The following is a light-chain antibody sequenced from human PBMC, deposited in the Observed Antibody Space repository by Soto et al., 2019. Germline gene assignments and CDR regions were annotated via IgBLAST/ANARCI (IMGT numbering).Light chain of an antibody. CDR3: QQYSSWPFT. CDR2: GAS. V-gene: IGKV3-15*01. J-gene: IGKJ3*01. Sequence: EIVMTQSPATLSVSPGERATPSCRASQSVSSNLAWYHQKPGQAPRPLIYGASTRATGVPARFSGSGSGTEFTLTISSLQSEDSAIYYCQQYSSWPFTFGPGTKVDIK. CDR1: QSVSSN.